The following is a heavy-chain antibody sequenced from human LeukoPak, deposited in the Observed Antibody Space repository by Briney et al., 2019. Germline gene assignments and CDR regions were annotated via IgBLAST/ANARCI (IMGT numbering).Heavy chain of an antibody. Sequence: ASVKVSCTASGGTFSNYAISWVRQAPGHGLEWIGGLIPVFGATKYAQKFQGRVTITTDESASTAYMELTSLGSDDTAVYYCARGQRDPGAGAGIDYYYYYMDVWGKGTTVTVSS. CDR2: LIPVFGAT. D-gene: IGHD6-19*01. V-gene: IGHV1-69*05. CDR3: ARGQRDPGAGAGIDYYYYYMDV. J-gene: IGHJ6*03. CDR1: GGTFSNYA.